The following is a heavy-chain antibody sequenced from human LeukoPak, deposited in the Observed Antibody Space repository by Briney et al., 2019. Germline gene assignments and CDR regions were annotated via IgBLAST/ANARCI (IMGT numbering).Heavy chain of an antibody. J-gene: IGHJ5*02. V-gene: IGHV4-30-2*02. Sequence: PSVTLSLTCTVSGGSISSGGYYWSWIRQPPGKGLEWIGYIYHSGSTYYNPSLKSRVTISVDRSKNQFSLKLSSVTAADTAVYYCATRTSPNWFDPWGQGTLVTVSS. CDR2: IYHSGST. CDR1: GGSISSGGYY. D-gene: IGHD2-2*01. CDR3: ATRTSPNWFDP.